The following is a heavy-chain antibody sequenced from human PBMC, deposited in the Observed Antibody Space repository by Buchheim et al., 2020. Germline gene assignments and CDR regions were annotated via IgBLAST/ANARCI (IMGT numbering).Heavy chain of an antibody. D-gene: IGHD3-3*01. CDR3: AKEGLWEEWLLYRYYYYYGMDV. CDR2: ISGSGGST. V-gene: IGHV3-23*01. J-gene: IGHJ6*02. CDR1: GFTFGSYA. Sequence: EVQLLESGGGLVQPGGSLRLSCAASGFTFGSYAMSWVRQAPGKGLEWVSAISGSGGSTYYADSVKGRFTISRDNSKNTLYLQMNSLRAEDTAVYYCAKEGLWEEWLLYRYYYYYGMDVWGQGTT.